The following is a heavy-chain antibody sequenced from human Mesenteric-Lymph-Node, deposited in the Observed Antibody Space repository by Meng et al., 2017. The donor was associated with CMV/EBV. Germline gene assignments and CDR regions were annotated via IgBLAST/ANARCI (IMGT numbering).Heavy chain of an antibody. CDR2: ISSSGSTI. D-gene: IGHD1-26*01. Sequence: GESLKISCAASGFTFSDYYMSWIRQAPGKGLEWVSYISSSGSTIYYADSVKGRFTISRDNAKNSLYLQMNSLRAEDTAVYYCARVKADVGATDYWGQGTLVTVSS. CDR1: GFTFSDYY. J-gene: IGHJ4*02. V-gene: IGHV3-11*04. CDR3: ARVKADVGATDY.